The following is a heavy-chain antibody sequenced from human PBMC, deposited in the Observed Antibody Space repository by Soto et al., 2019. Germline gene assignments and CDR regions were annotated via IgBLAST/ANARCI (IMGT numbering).Heavy chain of an antibody. Sequence: GGSLRLSCAASGFTFSSYGMHWVRQAPGKGLEWVAVISYDGSNKYYADSVKGRFTISRDNSKNTLYLQMNSLRAEDTAVYYCANILEMATIYYYGMDVWGQGTTVTVSS. CDR1: GFTFSSYG. CDR3: ANILEMATIYYYGMDV. J-gene: IGHJ6*02. D-gene: IGHD5-12*01. V-gene: IGHV3-30*18. CDR2: ISYDGSNK.